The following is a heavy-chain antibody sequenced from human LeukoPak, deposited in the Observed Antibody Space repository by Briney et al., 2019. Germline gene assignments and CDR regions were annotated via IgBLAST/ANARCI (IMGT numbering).Heavy chain of an antibody. CDR2: INPSGGST. J-gene: IGHJ4*02. D-gene: IGHD4-17*01. CDR1: GYPLTELS. V-gene: IGHV1-46*01. Sequence: ASVKVSCNVSGYPLTELSTHWVRQAPGQGLEWMGIINPSGGSTSYAQKFQGRVTMTRDTSTSTVYMELSSLRSEDTAVYYCAKPEGGDYANLGYWGQGTLVTVSS. CDR3: AKPEGGDYANLGY.